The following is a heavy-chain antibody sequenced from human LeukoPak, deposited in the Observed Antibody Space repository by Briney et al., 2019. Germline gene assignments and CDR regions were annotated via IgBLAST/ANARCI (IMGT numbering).Heavy chain of an antibody. D-gene: IGHD4-11*01. V-gene: IGHV1-58*02. J-gene: IGHJ6*03. Sequence: SVKVSCKASGFTFTSSAMQWVRQARGQRLEWIGWIVVGSGNTNYAQKFQERVTITRDTSTSTAYMELSSLRSEDTAVYYCAAGHLTVTEFNYYYYYMDVWGKGTTVTVSS. CDR3: AAGHLTVTEFNYYYYYMDV. CDR1: GFTFTSSA. CDR2: IVVGSGNT.